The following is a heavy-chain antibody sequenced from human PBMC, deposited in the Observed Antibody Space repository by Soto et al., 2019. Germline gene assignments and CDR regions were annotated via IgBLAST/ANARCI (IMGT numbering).Heavy chain of an antibody. D-gene: IGHD2-15*01. CDR3: ARAVACSGGSCYSNWFDP. V-gene: IGHV4-4*07. CDR2: IYTSGST. J-gene: IGHJ5*02. CDR1: GGSISSYY. Sequence: SSETLSLTCTVSGGSISSYYWSWIRQPAGKGLEWIGRIYTSGSTNYNPSLKSRVTVSVDTSKNQFSLKLSSVTAADTAVYYCARAVACSGGSCYSNWFDPWGQGTLVTVSS.